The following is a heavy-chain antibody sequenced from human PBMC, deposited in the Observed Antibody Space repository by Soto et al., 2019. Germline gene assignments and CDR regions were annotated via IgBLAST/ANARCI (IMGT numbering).Heavy chain of an antibody. V-gene: IGHV3-23*01. Sequence: EVQLLESGGGLVQPGGSLRLSCAASGFTFSSYAMSWVRQAPGKGLEWVSAISGSGGSTYYADSVKGRFTISRDNSKNTLYLQMNSLRAEDTAVYYCANSLTTYDILTGYYSLGYYYGMDVWGQGTTVTVSS. D-gene: IGHD3-9*01. CDR2: ISGSGGST. CDR1: GFTFSSYA. CDR3: ANSLTTYDILTGYYSLGYYYGMDV. J-gene: IGHJ6*02.